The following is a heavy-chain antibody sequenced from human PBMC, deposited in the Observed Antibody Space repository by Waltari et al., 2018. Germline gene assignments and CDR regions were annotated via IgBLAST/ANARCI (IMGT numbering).Heavy chain of an antibody. D-gene: IGHD6-13*01. J-gene: IGHJ4*02. V-gene: IGHV4-38-2*01. Sequence: QVQLQESGPGLVKPSETLSLTSAVSGYSISRGYYWGWIRQPPGKGLEWIGSIYHSGSTYYNPSLKSRVTISVDTSKNQFSLKLSSVTAADTAVYYCARFKAAAGTDYFDYWGQGTLVTVSS. CDR3: ARFKAAAGTDYFDY. CDR1: GYSISRGYY. CDR2: IYHSGST.